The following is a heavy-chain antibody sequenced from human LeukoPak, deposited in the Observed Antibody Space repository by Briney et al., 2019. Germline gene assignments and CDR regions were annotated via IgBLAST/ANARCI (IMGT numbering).Heavy chain of an antibody. CDR1: GFTFSGYD. CDR2: IGIPGAT. D-gene: IGHD2-15*01. CDR3: VRAHVAACLALDL. Sequence: GGSLRLSCVASGFTFSGYDMHWARHAPGKGLECVSAIGIPGATYYPASVKGRFTISRENDKSSFYLQMNSLRVEATAVYYGVRAHVAACLALDLWGQGTMVTVSS. V-gene: IGHV3-13*01. J-gene: IGHJ3*01.